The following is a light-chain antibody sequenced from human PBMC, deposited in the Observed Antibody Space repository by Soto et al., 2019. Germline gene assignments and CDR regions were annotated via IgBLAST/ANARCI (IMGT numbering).Light chain of an antibody. CDR2: DVS. V-gene: IGLV2-11*01. CDR3: CSYAGSYPLV. Sequence: QSALTQPRSVSGSPGQSVTISCTGTISDVGAYNYVSWYQQHPGKVPKLMIYDVSQRPSGVPDRFSGSKSGNTASLTISGLQAEDEADYYCCSYAGSYPLVFGGGTKLTVL. CDR1: ISDVGAYNY. J-gene: IGLJ2*01.